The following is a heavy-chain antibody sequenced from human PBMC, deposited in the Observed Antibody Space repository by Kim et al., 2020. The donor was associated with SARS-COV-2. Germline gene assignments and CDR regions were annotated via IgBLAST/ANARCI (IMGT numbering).Heavy chain of an antibody. CDR3: ARGGDCSGASCSFRGRGWFAP. D-gene: IGHD2-15*01. CDR2: IIPVFHIA. CDR1: GDSFSTSA. V-gene: IGHV1-69*04. J-gene: IGHJ5*02. Sequence: SVKVSCKASGDSFSTSAISWVRQAPGQGLEWMGRIIPVFHIANYGQRFQDRVTITADTSTSTVYMELTRLRSEDTAIYYCARGGDCSGASCSFRGRGWFAPGGQGPLVTVSS.